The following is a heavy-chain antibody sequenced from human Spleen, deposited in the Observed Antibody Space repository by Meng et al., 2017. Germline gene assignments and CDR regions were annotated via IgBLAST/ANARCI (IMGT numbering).Heavy chain of an antibody. D-gene: IGHD4-11*01. V-gene: IGHV4-34*01. CDR3: ARGPTTMAHDFDY. J-gene: IGHJ4*02. CDR1: GGSFSGYY. CDR2: INHSGST. Sequence: QVLLQQWGSGLLHPSETLSLTCAVYGGSFSGYYWSWIRQPPGKGLEWIGEINHSGSTNYNPSLESRATISVDTSQNNLSLKLSSVTAADSAVYYCARGPTTMAHDFDYWGQGTLVTVSS.